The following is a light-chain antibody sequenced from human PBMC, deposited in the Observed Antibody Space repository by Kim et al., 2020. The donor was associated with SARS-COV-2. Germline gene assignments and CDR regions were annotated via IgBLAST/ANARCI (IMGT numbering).Light chain of an antibody. Sequence: GKRVRPSYYECSAKSGSNNVYRQLQPAGTAPKYVICMKDQRPAGVPHRLARPKWGTAATLAISGLRSEDESDYYCATRDDSLSAHVFGTGTKVTVL. CDR1: SAKSGSNN. V-gene: IGLV1-47*01. CDR2: MKD. J-gene: IGLJ1*01. CDR3: ATRDDSLSAHV.